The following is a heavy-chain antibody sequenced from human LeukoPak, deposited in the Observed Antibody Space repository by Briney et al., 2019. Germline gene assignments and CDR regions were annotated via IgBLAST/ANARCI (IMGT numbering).Heavy chain of an antibody. Sequence: ASVKVSCKPSGYTFTSYDINWVRQATGQGLEWMGWMNPNNGNTVYAQKFQGRVTMTRNTSISTAYTELSSLRSEDTAVYYCARGWRYYDFWSGYWERRKDYYGMEVWGPGTTVTVSS. D-gene: IGHD3-3*01. CDR2: MNPNNGNT. J-gene: IGHJ6*02. CDR3: ARGWRYYDFWSGYWERRKDYYGMEV. CDR1: GYTFTSYD. V-gene: IGHV1-8*01.